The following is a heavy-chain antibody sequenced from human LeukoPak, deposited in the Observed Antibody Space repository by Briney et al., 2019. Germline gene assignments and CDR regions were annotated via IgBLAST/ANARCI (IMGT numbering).Heavy chain of an antibody. J-gene: IGHJ5*02. CDR3: ARVVVRGVMRNWFDP. CDR2: ISYNSGTI. CDR1: GFTFSSYS. Sequence: GGSLRLSCAASGFTFSSYSMNWVRQAPGKGLEWLSYISYNSGTISYADSVKGRFTVSRDDAANSLYLQMTSLRAEDTAVYYCARVVVRGVMRNWFDPWGQGTLVTVSS. D-gene: IGHD3-10*01. V-gene: IGHV3-48*04.